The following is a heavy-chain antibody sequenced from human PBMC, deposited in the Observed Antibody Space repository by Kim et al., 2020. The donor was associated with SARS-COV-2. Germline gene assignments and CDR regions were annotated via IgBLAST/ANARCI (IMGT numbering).Heavy chain of an antibody. Sequence: GGSLRLSCAASGFTVSNNYMSWVRQAPGKGLEWVSVIYTGGSTYYADSVKGRFTISRDNSMNTVFFQMNSLRAEDTAVYYCARAIAVAGTFDHWGQGTL. V-gene: IGHV3-53*01. CDR2: IYTGGST. D-gene: IGHD6-19*01. CDR3: ARAIAVAGTFDH. J-gene: IGHJ4*02. CDR1: GFTVSNNY.